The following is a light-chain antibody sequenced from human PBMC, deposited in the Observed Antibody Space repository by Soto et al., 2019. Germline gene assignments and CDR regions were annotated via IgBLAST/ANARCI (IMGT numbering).Light chain of an antibody. J-gene: IGLJ2*01. Sequence: QSALTQPPSASGSPGPSVTISCTGTSSDVGVYNYVSWYQQHPGKAPKLMIYEVSKRPSGVPDRFSGSKSGNTASLTVSGLQAEDEADYYCSSYAGSTLFGGGTKLTVL. CDR2: EVS. CDR1: SSDVGVYNY. V-gene: IGLV2-8*01. CDR3: SSYAGSTL.